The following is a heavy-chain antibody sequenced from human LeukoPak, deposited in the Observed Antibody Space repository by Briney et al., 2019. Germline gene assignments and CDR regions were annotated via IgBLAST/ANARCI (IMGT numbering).Heavy chain of an antibody. J-gene: IGHJ6*02. D-gene: IGHD3-22*01. CDR3: ARDGWPYYYDSSGSYGMDV. CDR1: GYTFTSYY. Sequence: ASVKVSCKASGYTFTSYYMHWVRQAPGQGLEWMGIINPSGGSTSYAQKFQGRVTMTRDTSTSTVYMELSSLRSEDTAVYYCARDGWPYYYDSSGSYGMDVWGQGTTVTVSS. V-gene: IGHV1-46*01. CDR2: INPSGGST.